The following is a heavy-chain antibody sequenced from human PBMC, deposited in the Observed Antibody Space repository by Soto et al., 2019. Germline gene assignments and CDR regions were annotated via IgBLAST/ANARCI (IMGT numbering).Heavy chain of an antibody. CDR2: INHSGST. D-gene: IGHD5-18*01. V-gene: IGHV4-34*01. CDR1: GGSFSGYY. Sequence: QVQLQQWGAGLLKPSETLSLTCAVYGGSFSGYYWSWIRQPPGKGLEWIGEINHSGSTNYNPSLKSRVTISVDTSKNQFSLKLSSVTAADTAVYYCARRHLYSYYFDYWGQGTLVTVSS. J-gene: IGHJ4*02. CDR3: ARRHLYSYYFDY.